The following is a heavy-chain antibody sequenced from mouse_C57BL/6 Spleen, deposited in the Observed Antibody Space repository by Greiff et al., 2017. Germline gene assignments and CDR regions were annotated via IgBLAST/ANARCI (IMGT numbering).Heavy chain of an antibody. D-gene: IGHD1-1*01. CDR1: GFSLSTFGMG. V-gene: IGHV8-8*01. Sequence: QVTLKESGPGILQPSQTLSLTCSFSGFSLSTFGMGVGWIRQPSGKGLEWLAHIWWDDDKYYNPALKSRLTISKDTSKNQVFLKLANVDTADTATYYCARREGVITTVVPYFDYWGQGTTLTVSS. CDR3: ARREGVITTVVPYFDY. J-gene: IGHJ2*01. CDR2: IWWDDDK.